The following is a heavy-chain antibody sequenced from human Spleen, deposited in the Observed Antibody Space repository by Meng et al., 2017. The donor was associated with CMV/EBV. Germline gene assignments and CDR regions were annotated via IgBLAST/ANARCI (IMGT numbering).Heavy chain of an antibody. J-gene: IGHJ4*02. CDR3: ARTKFQLLSS. V-gene: IGHV3-48*04. CDR2: ITSSGDTI. Sequence: GGSLRLSCAASGFTFSTYSMNWVRQAPGKGLEWVSFITSSGDTIYYADSVKGRFTISRDNAKNTLYLHMNSLRVEDTAVYYCARTKFQLLSSWGQGTLVTVSS. D-gene: IGHD2-2*01. CDR1: GFTFSTYS.